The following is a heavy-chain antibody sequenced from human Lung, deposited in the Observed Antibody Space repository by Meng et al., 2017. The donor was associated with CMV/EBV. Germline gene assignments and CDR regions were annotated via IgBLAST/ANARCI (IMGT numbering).Heavy chain of an antibody. CDR3: ARGPSYSSGFPDC. Sequence: ASXXVSXKASGYTFTSFDSNWVRQATGQGPEWMGWMNPNSGNTGYAQKFQGRVTLTRDTSISTAYMELSSLRSEDTAVYYCARGPSYSSGFPDCWGQGTLVTVSS. CDR1: GYTFTSFD. D-gene: IGHD6-19*01. V-gene: IGHV1-8*02. J-gene: IGHJ4*02. CDR2: MNPNSGNT.